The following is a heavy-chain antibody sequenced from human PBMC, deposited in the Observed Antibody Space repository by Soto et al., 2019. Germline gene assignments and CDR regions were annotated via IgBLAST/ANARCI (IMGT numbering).Heavy chain of an antibody. J-gene: IGHJ6*02. Sequence: QVQLVQSGAEVRKPGASVRVSCKAAGYTFSITYLHWLRQAPGQGLEWLGLVYPSGGGTNYKESFKGRLIITRDTSTSTVYMDLSRLTSEDTAIYYCTRGYCSGGNCYNGLDVWGQGTTVTVSS. CDR1: GYTFSITY. D-gene: IGHD2-15*01. V-gene: IGHV1-46*01. CDR3: TRGYCSGGNCYNGLDV. CDR2: VYPSGGGT.